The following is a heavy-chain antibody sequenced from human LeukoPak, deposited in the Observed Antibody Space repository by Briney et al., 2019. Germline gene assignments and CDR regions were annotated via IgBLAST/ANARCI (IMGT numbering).Heavy chain of an antibody. D-gene: IGHD3-16*02. Sequence: ASVKVSCKASGYTFTSYGISWVRQAPGQGLEWMGWISAYNGNTNYAQKLQGRVTMTTDTSTSTAYMGLRSLRSDDTAVYYCARDIGGLGELSLGYWGQGTLVTVSS. CDR3: ARDIGGLGELSLGY. V-gene: IGHV1-18*01. CDR2: ISAYNGNT. J-gene: IGHJ4*02. CDR1: GYTFTSYG.